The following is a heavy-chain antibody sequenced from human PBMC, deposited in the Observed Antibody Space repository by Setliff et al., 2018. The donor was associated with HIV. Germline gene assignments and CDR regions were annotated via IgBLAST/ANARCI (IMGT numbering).Heavy chain of an antibody. CDR2: VYYSGST. D-gene: IGHD1-1*01. CDR3: ATGRLYYYMDV. CDR1: GGSMTGQY. V-gene: IGHV4-39*01. J-gene: IGHJ6*03. Sequence: PSETLSLTCTVSGGSMTGQYWGWVRQSPGKGLEWIGSVYYSGSTNTNPSLKSRVTISVDTSKNQFSLKLSSVTAADTAVYYCATGRLYYYMDVWGKGTTVTVSS.